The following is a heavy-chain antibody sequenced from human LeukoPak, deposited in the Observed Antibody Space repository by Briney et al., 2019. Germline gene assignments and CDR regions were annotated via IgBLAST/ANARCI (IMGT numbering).Heavy chain of an antibody. J-gene: IGHJ4*02. D-gene: IGHD6-6*01. CDR1: GSTFSSYA. V-gene: IGHV1-69*04. CDR3: SRDRGSGIAALYGKYFVY. Sequence: ASVKVSCKASGSTFSSYAISWVWQGPGQGQGWMGRFTTISGRANYAKKVQGRDTISADKSTSTDYMEHSSLRTEDTAVYYCSRDRGSGIAALYGKYFVYWGQRTMVTVS. CDR2: FTTISGRA.